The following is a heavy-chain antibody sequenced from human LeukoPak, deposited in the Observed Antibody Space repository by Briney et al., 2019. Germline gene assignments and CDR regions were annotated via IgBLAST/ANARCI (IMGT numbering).Heavy chain of an antibody. CDR2: ISSSSSYI. J-gene: IGHJ3*02. Sequence: GGSLRLSCAASGFTFSDYYMSWIRQAPGKGLEWVSSISSSSSYIYYADSVKGRFTISRDNAKNSLYLQMNSLRAEDTAVYYCARDQTHPMGERWLIHAFDIWGQGTMVTVSS. V-gene: IGHV3-11*06. CDR1: GFTFSDYY. CDR3: ARDQTHPMGERWLIHAFDI. D-gene: IGHD3-16*01.